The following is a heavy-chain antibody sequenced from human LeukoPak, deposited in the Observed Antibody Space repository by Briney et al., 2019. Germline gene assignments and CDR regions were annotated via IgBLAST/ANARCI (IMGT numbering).Heavy chain of an antibody. J-gene: IGHJ6*03. CDR1: GYTFTSYD. Sequence: ASVKLSYTASGYTFTSYDINWVRQATGQGLEWMGWMNPNSGNTGYEQKFQVRVTMTRSTSISTAYMELSSLRSEDTAVYYCARATLGGDNNYYYYMDVWGKGTTVTVSS. CDR3: ARATLGGDNNYYYYMDV. CDR2: MNPNSGNT. D-gene: IGHD1-26*01. V-gene: IGHV1-8*01.